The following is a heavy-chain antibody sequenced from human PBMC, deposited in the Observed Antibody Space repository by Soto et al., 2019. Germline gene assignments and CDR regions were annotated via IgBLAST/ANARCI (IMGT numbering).Heavy chain of an antibody. CDR2: ISPSGSYI. J-gene: IGHJ4*02. D-gene: IGHD5-18*01. CDR1: GFTFTDYS. CDR3: AGLRGYSSGYVHF. V-gene: IGHV3-21*01. Sequence: EVQLVESGGGLVKPGGSLRLSCAASGFTFTDYSMNWVRQAPGKGLEWVSSISPSGSYINYADSLKGRFTISRDNAKPSVSLLMDSLMAEDTAVYYCAGLRGYSSGYVHFWGQGTLVTVSS.